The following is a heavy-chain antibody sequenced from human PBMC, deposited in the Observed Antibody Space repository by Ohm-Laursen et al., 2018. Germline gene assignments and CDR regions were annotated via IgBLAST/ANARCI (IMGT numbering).Heavy chain of an antibody. CDR1: GFTVSSNS. J-gene: IGHJ4*02. Sequence: GSLRLSCSASGFTVSSNSMSWVRQAPGKGLEWVSIINSGATTYYADSVKGRFTISRDNSKNTVYLQMNSLRAEDTAVYYCARGGALDYWGQGTLVTVSS. CDR3: ARGGALDY. CDR2: INSGATT. V-gene: IGHV3-53*01.